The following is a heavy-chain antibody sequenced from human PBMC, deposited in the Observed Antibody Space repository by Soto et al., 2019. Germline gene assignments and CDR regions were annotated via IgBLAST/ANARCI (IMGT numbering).Heavy chain of an antibody. V-gene: IGHV4-4*07. CDR1: GDSMTKYY. J-gene: IGHJ4*02. CDR2: VYTSGGT. Sequence: SETLSLTCTVSGDSMTKYYWSWIRQPAGKGLEWIGRVYTSGGTNYNPSLKSRVTMSIDTSNNHFSLTLKSVTAADTAVYYCARTVGAAYYFDFWGQGALVTVSS. D-gene: IGHD1-26*01. CDR3: ARTVGAAYYFDF.